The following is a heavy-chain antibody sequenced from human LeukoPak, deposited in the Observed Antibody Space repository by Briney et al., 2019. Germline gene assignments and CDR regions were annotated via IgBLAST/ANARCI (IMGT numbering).Heavy chain of an antibody. CDR2: IRYDGSDK. V-gene: IGHV3-30*02. D-gene: IGHD1-26*01. Sequence: PGGSLRLSCAASGFIFSSHGMNWVRQAPGKGLEWVGFIRYDGSDKYYADSVKGRFTISRDSSKNTVYLEMNSLRAEDTAVYYCARESQLSYRGTFYIDYWGQGTLVTVSS. CDR3: ARESQLSYRGTFYIDY. J-gene: IGHJ4*02. CDR1: GFIFSSHG.